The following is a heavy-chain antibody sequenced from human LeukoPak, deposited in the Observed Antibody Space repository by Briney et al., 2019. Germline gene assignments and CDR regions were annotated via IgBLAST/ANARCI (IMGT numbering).Heavy chain of an antibody. J-gene: IGHJ4*02. Sequence: SETLSLTCTVSGGSISSASYYWSWIRQPAGKGLEWTGRIYTTGSTNYNPSLKSRVTISLDTSKSQFSLKLSSVTAADTAVYYCARDLGFAEAGSLDYWGQGTLVTVSS. D-gene: IGHD6-19*01. CDR3: ARDLGFAEAGSLDY. CDR2: IYTTGST. CDR1: GGSISSASYY. V-gene: IGHV4-61*02.